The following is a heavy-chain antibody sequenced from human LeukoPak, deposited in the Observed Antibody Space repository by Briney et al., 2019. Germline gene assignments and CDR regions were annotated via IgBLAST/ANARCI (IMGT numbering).Heavy chain of an antibody. V-gene: IGHV3-23*01. J-gene: IGHJ4*02. CDR3: AKDGVATKDWQPDS. CDR2: IGSGGGST. Sequence: PGGSLRLSCAASGFTFSSYAMTWVRQAPGKRLQWVSAIGSGGGSTYYADSVKGRFTISRDNSKNTLYLQMNSLRAEDTAVYYCAKDGVATKDWQPDSWGQGTLVTVSS. D-gene: IGHD5-24*01. CDR1: GFTFSSYA.